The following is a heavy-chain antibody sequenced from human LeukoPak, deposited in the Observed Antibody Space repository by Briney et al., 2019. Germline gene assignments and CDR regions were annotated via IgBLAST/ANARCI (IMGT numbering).Heavy chain of an antibody. CDR2: IYHSGST. CDR3: ARVIAPKIAAAGTGWFDP. J-gene: IGHJ5*02. Sequence: SETLSLTCTVSGYSISSGYYWGWIRQPPGKGLEWIGSIYHSGSTYYNPSLKSRVTISVDTSKNQFSLKLSSVTAADTAVYYCARVIAPKIAAAGTGWFDPWGQGTLVTVSS. V-gene: IGHV4-38-2*02. CDR1: GYSISSGYY. D-gene: IGHD6-13*01.